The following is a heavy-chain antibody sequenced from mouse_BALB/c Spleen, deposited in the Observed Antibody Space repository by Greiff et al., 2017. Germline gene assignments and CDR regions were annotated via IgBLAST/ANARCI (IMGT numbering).Heavy chain of an antibody. CDR2: ISSGGSYT. D-gene: IGHD1-1*01. V-gene: IGHV5-4*02. J-gene: IGHJ2*01. CDR3: ARHYGSSPFDY. Sequence: EVMLVESGGGLVKPGGSLKLSCAASGFTFSDYYMYWVRQTPEKRLEWVATISSGGSYTYYPDSVKGRFTISRDNAKNTLYLQMSSLKSEDTAMYYCARHYGSSPFDYWGQGTTLTVSS. CDR1: GFTFSDYY.